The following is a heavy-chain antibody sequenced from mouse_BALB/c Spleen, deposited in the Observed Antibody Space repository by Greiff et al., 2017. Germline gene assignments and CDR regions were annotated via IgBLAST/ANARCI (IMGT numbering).Heavy chain of an antibody. V-gene: IGHV2-2*02. D-gene: IGHD2-4*01. CDR3: ARNGLRRTGQAWFAY. Sequence: QVQLKESGPGLVQPSQSLSITCTVSGFSLTSYGVHWVRQSPGKGLEWLGVIWSGGSTDYNAAFISRLSISKDNSKSQVFFKMNSLQANDTAIYYCARNGLRRTGQAWFAYWGQGTLVTVSA. CDR2: IWSGGST. CDR1: GFSLTSYG. J-gene: IGHJ3*01.